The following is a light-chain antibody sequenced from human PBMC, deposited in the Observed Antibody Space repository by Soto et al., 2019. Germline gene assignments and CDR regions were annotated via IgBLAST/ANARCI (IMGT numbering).Light chain of an antibody. Sequence: EIVLTQSPATLSLAFGERATLSCRASQSIGSYLAWYQHKLGQPPRLLIYDASNRATGIPVRFSGSGSGTDFTLTISSLEPEDFAVYYCQQRSTWPPFSFGPGTKVDIK. CDR3: QQRSTWPPFS. V-gene: IGKV3-11*01. CDR1: QSIGSY. CDR2: DAS. J-gene: IGKJ3*01.